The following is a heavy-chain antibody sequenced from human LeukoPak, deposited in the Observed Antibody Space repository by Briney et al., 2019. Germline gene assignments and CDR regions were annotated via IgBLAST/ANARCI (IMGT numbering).Heavy chain of an antibody. CDR2: ISGSGGST. CDR1: GFTFSSYA. V-gene: IGHV3-23*01. D-gene: IGHD6-6*01. Sequence: GGSLRLSCAASGFTFSSYAMSWVRQAPGKGLEWVSAISGSGGSTYYADSVKGRFTISRDNSKNTLYLQMNSLRAEDTAAYYCAKVRTKYSSSRIDYWGQGTLVTVSS. CDR3: AKVRTKYSSSRIDY. J-gene: IGHJ4*02.